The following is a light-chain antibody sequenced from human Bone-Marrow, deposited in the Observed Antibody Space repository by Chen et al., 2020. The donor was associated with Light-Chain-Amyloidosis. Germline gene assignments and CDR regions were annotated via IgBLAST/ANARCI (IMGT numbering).Light chain of an antibody. Sequence: SYELTQPPSVSVSPGQTARLTCSGDDLPTKYAYWYQQKPGQAPVLVIHRDTGRPSGMSERFSGSSSGTTATWTISGVQAEDEADYHCQSADSSGTYEVIFGGGTKLTVL. CDR1: DLPTKY. V-gene: IGLV3-25*03. CDR3: QSADSSGTYEVI. J-gene: IGLJ2*01. CDR2: RDT.